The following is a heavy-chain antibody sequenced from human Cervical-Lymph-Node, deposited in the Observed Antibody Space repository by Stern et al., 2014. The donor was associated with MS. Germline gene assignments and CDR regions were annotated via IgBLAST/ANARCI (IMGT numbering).Heavy chain of an antibody. CDR2: IYHSGST. J-gene: IGHJ3*02. V-gene: IGHV4-30-2*01. D-gene: IGHD4-17*01. Sequence: QVQLVESGSGLVKPSQTLSLTCAVSGGSISSGGYSWSWIRQPPGKGLEWIGYIYHSGSTYYNPSCKSRVTISVARSKNQFSLKLSSVTAADTAVYYCARSSTVTPNAFDIWGQGTMVTVSS. CDR1: GGSISSGGYS. CDR3: ARSSTVTPNAFDI.